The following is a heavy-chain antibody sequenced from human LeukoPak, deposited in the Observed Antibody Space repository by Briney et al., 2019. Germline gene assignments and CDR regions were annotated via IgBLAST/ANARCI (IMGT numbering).Heavy chain of an antibody. CDR1: GGSISYFY. D-gene: IGHD5-12*01. V-gene: IGHV4-4*07. CDR2: IYTSGST. Sequence: SETLSLTCTVSGGSISYFYWSWIRQPAGKGLEWIGRIYTSGSTNYNPSLKSRVTMSVDTSKKQFSLKLSSVTAADTAVYYCARVSGYDWESFYDYWGQGTLVTVSS. J-gene: IGHJ4*02. CDR3: ARVSGYDWESFYDY.